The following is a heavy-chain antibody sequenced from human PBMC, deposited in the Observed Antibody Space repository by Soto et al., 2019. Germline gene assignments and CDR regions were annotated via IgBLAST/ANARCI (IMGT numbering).Heavy chain of an antibody. CDR2: MNPNSGNT. Sequence: ASVKVSCKASGYTFTSYDINWVRQATGQGLEWMGWMNPNSGNTAYAQKFQGRVTMTRNTSISTAYMELSSLRSEDTAVYYCAREGNSGPYYYYGMDVWGQGTTVTVS. CDR3: AREGNSGPYYYYGMDV. J-gene: IGHJ6*02. CDR1: GYTFTSYD. V-gene: IGHV1-8*01. D-gene: IGHD4-4*01.